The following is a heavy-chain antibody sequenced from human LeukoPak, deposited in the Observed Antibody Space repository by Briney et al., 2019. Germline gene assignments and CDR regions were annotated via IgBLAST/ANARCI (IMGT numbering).Heavy chain of an antibody. CDR3: ARNNGMDV. CDR2: VNRDGSET. J-gene: IGHJ6*02. V-gene: IGHV3-7*03. CDR1: GFTFSSYA. Sequence: PGGSLRLSCAASGFTFSSYAMHWVRQVPGGGPEWVANVNRDGSETYYLDSVKGRFTISKDNAKNSLYLQMNSLRAEDTALYHCARNNGMDVWGQGTTVIVSS.